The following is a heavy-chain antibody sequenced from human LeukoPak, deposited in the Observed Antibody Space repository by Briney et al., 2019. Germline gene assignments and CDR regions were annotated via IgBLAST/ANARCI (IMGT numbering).Heavy chain of an antibody. CDR3: ARDRDDGFGGAMDS. J-gene: IGHJ4*02. CDR1: GGSISSSF. Sequence: SETLSLTCTVSGGSISSSFWSWVRQPPGKGLDWIGYIYYSGGTSYNPSLKSRVTISVDTSRSQFSLKLSSETAADTAMYYCARDRDDGFGGAMDSWGQGIPVTVSS. V-gene: IGHV4-59*01. D-gene: IGHD3-10*01. CDR2: IYYSGGT.